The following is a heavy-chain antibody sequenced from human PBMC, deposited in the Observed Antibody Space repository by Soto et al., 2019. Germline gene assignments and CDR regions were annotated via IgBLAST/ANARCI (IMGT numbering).Heavy chain of an antibody. J-gene: IGHJ4*02. V-gene: IGHV4-39*01. Sequence: SETLSLTCTVPGGSISSSSYYWGWIRQPPGKGLEWIGSIYYSGSTDYNPSLKSRVTISVDTSKNQLSLKLSSVTAADTAVYYCARHEGGYDSPFDFWGQGTLVTVSS. CDR3: ARHEGGYDSPFDF. D-gene: IGHD5-12*01. CDR2: IYYSGST. CDR1: GGSISSSSYY.